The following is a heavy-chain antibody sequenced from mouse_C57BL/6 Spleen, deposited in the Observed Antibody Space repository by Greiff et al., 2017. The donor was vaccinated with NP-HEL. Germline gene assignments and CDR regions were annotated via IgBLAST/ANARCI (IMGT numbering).Heavy chain of an antibody. V-gene: IGHV1-69*01. CDR3: ARSGTHHYYGSSYWFAY. CDR1: GYTFTSYW. CDR2: IDPSDSYT. J-gene: IGHJ3*01. D-gene: IGHD1-1*01. Sequence: VQLQQPGAELVMPGASVKLSCKASGYTFTSYWMHWVKQRPGQGLEWIGEIDPSDSYTNYNQKFKGKSTLTVDKSSSTAYMQLSSLTSEDSAVYYCARSGTHHYYGSSYWFAYWGQGTLVTVSA.